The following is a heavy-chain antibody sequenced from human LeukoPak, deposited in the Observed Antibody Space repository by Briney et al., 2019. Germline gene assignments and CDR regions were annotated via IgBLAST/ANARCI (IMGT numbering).Heavy chain of an antibody. V-gene: IGHV1-3*04. J-gene: IGHJ4*02. CDR2: INTGNGNT. CDR3: ARVNGYSFDY. Sequence: GASVTVSCKASGYTFTGFTIHWVRQAPGQRLEWMGWINTGNGNTKYSQKFQGRVTITRDTTASTAYMELSSLRSEDTAIYYCARVNGYSFDYWGQGALSPSPQ. CDR1: GYTFTGFT. D-gene: IGHD2-8*01.